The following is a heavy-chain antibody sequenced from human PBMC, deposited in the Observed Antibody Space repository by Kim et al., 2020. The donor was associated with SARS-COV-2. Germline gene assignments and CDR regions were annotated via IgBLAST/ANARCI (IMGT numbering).Heavy chain of an antibody. D-gene: IGHD3-3*01. J-gene: IGHJ4*02. V-gene: IGHV1-3*01. Sequence: ASVKVSCKASGYTFSNYAMHWVRQAPGQRLEWMGWINAGSGNTEYSQKFQGRLLITRDTSASTAYIELSSLRSEDTAVYYCARGGAVLRFLEWLSSYFDYWGQGTLVTVSS. CDR2: INAGSGNT. CDR3: ARGGAVLRFLEWLSSYFDY. CDR1: GYTFSNYA.